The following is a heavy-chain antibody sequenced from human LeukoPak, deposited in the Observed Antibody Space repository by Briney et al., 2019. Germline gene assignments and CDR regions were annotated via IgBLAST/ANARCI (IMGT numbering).Heavy chain of an antibody. V-gene: IGHV4-39*07. Sequence: PSETLSLTCTVSGGSINSSSYYWDWIRQPPGKGLEWIVSVYYTGSTYDNPSLKSRVTISVDTSKSQISLKMSSVTAADTAVHYCAKAGCSSTSCYYYYMDVWGKGTTVTISS. CDR3: AKAGCSSTSCYYYYMDV. CDR2: VYYTGST. J-gene: IGHJ6*03. CDR1: GGSINSSSYY. D-gene: IGHD2-2*01.